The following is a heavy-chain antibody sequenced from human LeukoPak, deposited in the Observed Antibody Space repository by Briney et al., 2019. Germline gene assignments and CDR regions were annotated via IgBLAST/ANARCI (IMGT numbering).Heavy chain of an antibody. CDR3: ARGDTMVRGVSIDY. Sequence: SETLSLTCTVSGGSISSYYWSWIRQPPGKGLEWIGYIYYSGSTNYNPSLKSRVTISVDTSKSQFSLKLSSVTAADTAVYYCARGDTMVRGVSIDYWGQGTLVTVSS. CDR1: GGSISSYY. J-gene: IGHJ4*01. CDR2: IYYSGST. V-gene: IGHV4-59*01. D-gene: IGHD3-10*01.